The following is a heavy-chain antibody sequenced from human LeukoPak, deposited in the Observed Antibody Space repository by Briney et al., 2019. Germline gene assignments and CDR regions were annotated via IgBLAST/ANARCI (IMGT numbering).Heavy chain of an antibody. Sequence: SETLSLTCTVSGGSISSSSYYWSWIRQPPGKGLEWIGYIYYSGSTNYNPSLKSRVTISVDTPKNQFSLKLSSVTAADTAVYYCAGGGGANWFDPWGQGTLVTVSS. CDR3: AGGGGANWFDP. CDR2: IYYSGST. D-gene: IGHD3-16*01. V-gene: IGHV4-61*05. CDR1: GGSISSSSYY. J-gene: IGHJ5*02.